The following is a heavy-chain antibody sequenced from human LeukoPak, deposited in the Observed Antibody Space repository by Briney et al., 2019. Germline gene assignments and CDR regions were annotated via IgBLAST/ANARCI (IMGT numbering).Heavy chain of an antibody. CDR2: ISYDGSNK. CDR1: GFTFSSYG. D-gene: IGHD2-15*01. V-gene: IGHV3-30*03. Sequence: GGSLRLSCAASGFTFSSYGMHWVRQAPGKGLEWVAVISYDGSNKYYADSVKGRFTISRDNAKNSLYLQMNSLRAEDTAVYYCARARGSTDWGQGTLVTVSS. J-gene: IGHJ4*02. CDR3: ARARGSTD.